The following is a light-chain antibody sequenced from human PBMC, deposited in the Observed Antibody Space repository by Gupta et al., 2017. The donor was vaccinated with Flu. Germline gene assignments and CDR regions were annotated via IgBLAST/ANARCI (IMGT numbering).Light chain of an antibody. J-gene: IGLJ2*01. V-gene: IGLV1-40*01. CDR1: RSNIGAGYD. CDR3: QSYDSSLSVVV. Sequence: QSVLTQPPSVSGAPGQWVPISCPVSRSNIGAGYDVHWYQPLPGPAPKLLIYGNSNRPSGVPDRFSGSKSGTSASLAITGLQAEDEADYYCQSYDSSLSVVVFGGGTKLTVL. CDR2: GNS.